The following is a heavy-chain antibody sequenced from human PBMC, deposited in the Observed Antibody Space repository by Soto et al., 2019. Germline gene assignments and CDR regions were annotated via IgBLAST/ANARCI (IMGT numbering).Heavy chain of an antibody. CDR1: GYTFTSYG. V-gene: IGHV1-18*01. J-gene: IGHJ4*02. Sequence: QVHLVQSGAEMKKPGASVKVSCKASGYTFTSYGITWVRQAPGQGLEWMGWISAHNGNTDYAQKLQGRVIVTRDTSTSTAYIELRSLISDDTAVYYCARGRYGDYWGQGALVTVSS. D-gene: IGHD1-1*01. CDR2: ISAHNGNT. CDR3: ARGRYGDY.